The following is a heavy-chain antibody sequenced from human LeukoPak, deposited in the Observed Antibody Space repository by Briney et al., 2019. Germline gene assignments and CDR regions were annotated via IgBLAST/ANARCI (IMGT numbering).Heavy chain of an antibody. J-gene: IGHJ4*02. CDR3: ARGMVGATYFDY. V-gene: IGHV3-30*03. D-gene: IGHD1-26*01. CDR1: GFTFSSYG. CDR2: ISYDGSNK. Sequence: PGGSLRLSCAASGFTFSSYGMHWVRQAPGKGLEWVAVISYDGSNKYYADSVKGRFTISRDNSKNTLYLQMNGLRAEDTAVYYCARGMVGATYFDYWGQGTLVTVSS.